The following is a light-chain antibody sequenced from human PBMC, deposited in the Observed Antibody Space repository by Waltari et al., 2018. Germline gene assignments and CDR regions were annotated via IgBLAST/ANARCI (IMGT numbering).Light chain of an antibody. CDR2: AAT. CDR3: QQTYGSPLTLT. Sequence: DIQMTQSPSSLSASVGDRVTITCRASEDIRNSLSWFQQKPGKAPKSLIYAATSLQSGVPSKFSASGFGTEFILTISSLQPEDIATYYCQQTYGSPLTLTFGGGTKVEIK. J-gene: IGKJ4*01. CDR1: EDIRNS. V-gene: IGKV1-16*02.